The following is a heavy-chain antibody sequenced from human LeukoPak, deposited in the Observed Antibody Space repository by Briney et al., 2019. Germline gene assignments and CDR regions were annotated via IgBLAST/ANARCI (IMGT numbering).Heavy chain of an antibody. CDR3: ARDRGVGSSSPRRKFAFDI. D-gene: IGHD6-13*01. CDR2: IYYSGST. CDR1: GYSISSGYY. J-gene: IGHJ3*02. V-gene: IGHV4-38-2*02. Sequence: SETLSLTCTVSGYSISSGYYWGWIRQPPGKGLEWIGSIYYSGSTYYNPSLKSRVTISVDTSKNQFSLKLSSVTAADTAVYYCARDRGVGSSSPRRKFAFDIWGQGTMVTVSS.